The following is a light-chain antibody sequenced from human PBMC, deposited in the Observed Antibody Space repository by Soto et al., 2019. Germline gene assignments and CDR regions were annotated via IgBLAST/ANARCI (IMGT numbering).Light chain of an antibody. CDR1: SSNIGAGYD. J-gene: IGLJ1*01. V-gene: IGLV1-40*01. CDR3: QSDANCLSGDI. CDR2: ANN. Sequence: QSILRQPPGVSVDIGERATISSTGSSSNIGAGYDVHWYQQLPGTAPKLLIYANNNRPSGVPDRFSGSKSGTSASLAITGLQAEDAADYYCQSDANCLSGDIFGPGPKVTVL.